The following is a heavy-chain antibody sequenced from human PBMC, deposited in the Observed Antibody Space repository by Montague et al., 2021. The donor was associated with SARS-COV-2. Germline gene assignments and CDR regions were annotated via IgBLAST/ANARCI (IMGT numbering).Heavy chain of an antibody. CDR1: GFSLSTSGVG. D-gene: IGHD3-9*01. CDR3: ARSYYDILTAYYTPFDY. V-gene: IGHV2-5*02. Sequence: PELVKPTQTLTLTCTFSGFSLSTSGVGVGWIRQPPGKALEWLALIYWDDDKRYSLSLKSRLTITKDTSKNQVVLTMTNMDPVDTATYYCARSYYDILTAYYTPFDYWGQGTLVTVSS. J-gene: IGHJ4*02. CDR2: IYWDDDK.